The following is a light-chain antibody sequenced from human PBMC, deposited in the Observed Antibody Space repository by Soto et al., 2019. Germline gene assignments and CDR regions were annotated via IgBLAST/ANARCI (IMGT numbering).Light chain of an antibody. CDR2: SAS. J-gene: IGKJ4*01. CDR3: QQSYRLPLT. CDR1: QRISTF. V-gene: IGKV1-39*01. Sequence: DIQMTQSPSSLSAFVGDSVTITCHASQRISTFLNWYHQKPGKAPKLLIYSASYLQSGVPSNFSGSGSGTDFTLSIVTLQPADFGTYYCQQSYRLPLTFGGGTKVEI.